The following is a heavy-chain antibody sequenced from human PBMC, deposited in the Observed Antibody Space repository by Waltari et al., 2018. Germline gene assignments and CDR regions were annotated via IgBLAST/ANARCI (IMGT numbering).Heavy chain of an antibody. CDR3: ATGYYGSGYYYYGRDV. Sequence: QVQLVQSGAEVKKPGSSVKVSCKASGGTFSSYAIRWVRQAPGKGLEWMGGFDPEDGGTIYAQKFQGRVTMTEDTSTDTAYMELSSLRSEDTAVYYCATGYYGSGYYYYGRDVWGQGTTVTVSS. CDR1: GGTFSSYA. CDR2: FDPEDGGT. D-gene: IGHD3-10*01. J-gene: IGHJ6*02. V-gene: IGHV1-24*01.